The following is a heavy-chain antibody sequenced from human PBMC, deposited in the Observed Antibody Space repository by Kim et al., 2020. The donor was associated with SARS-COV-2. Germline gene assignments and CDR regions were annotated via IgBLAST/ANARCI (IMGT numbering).Heavy chain of an antibody. V-gene: IGHV4-34*01. CDR2: INHSGST. CDR1: GGSFSGYY. D-gene: IGHD3-22*01. CDR3: ARMIDPPGWYFDL. J-gene: IGHJ2*01. Sequence: SETLSLTCAVYGGSFSGYYWSWIRQPPGKGLEWIGEINHSGSTNYNPSLKSRVTISVDTSKNQFSLKLSSVTAADTAVYYCARMIDPPGWYFDLWGRGTLVTVSS.